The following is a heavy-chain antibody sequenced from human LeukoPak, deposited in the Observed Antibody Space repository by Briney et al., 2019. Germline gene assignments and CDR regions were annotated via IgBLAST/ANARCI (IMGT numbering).Heavy chain of an antibody. CDR3: ATGIAGWFGESTISP. Sequence: SETLSLTCTVSGGSTSSGGYYWSWIRQPPGKGLEWIGYIYHSGSTYYNPSLKSRVTISVDRSKNQFSLKLSSVTAADTAVYYCATGIAGWFGESTISPWGQGTLVTVSS. D-gene: IGHD3-10*01. CDR1: GGSTSSGGYY. J-gene: IGHJ5*02. V-gene: IGHV4-30-2*01. CDR2: IYHSGST.